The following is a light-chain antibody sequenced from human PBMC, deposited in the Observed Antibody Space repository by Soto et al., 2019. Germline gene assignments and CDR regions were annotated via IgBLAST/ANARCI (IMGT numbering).Light chain of an antibody. J-gene: IGKJ1*01. V-gene: IGKV3-11*01. CDR2: GAS. CDR3: QQRSNWPRT. CDR1: QSVSSY. Sequence: ELVLTQSPATLSLSPGGIATISRRASQSVSSYLAWCQQKPGQAPRLLIYGASTRATGIPARFSGSGSGTDFTLTISSLEPEDFAVYYCQQRSNWPRTVGQGTKVDI.